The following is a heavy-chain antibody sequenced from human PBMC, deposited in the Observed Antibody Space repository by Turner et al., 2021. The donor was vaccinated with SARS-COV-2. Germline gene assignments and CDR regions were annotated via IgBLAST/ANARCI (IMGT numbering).Heavy chain of an antibody. CDR3: AALAAPRDY. J-gene: IGHJ4*02. D-gene: IGHD2-15*01. V-gene: IGHV3-74*01. CDR2: LDSDGTNA. Sequence: EEYLVQSGGGLVQPGGSMRLSCAASGFTFSSYWMHWVRQVPGKGLVWVSHLDSDGTNAAYADSVKGRVTISRDNTKNTLYLQMNSLRAEDTAVYFCAALAAPRDYWGQGTQVTVSS. CDR1: GFTFSSYW.